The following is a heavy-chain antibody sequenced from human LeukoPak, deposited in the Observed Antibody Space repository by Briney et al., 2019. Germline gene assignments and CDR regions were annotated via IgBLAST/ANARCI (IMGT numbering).Heavy chain of an antibody. CDR2: IYTSGST. V-gene: IGHV4-4*07. Sequence: PSETLSLTCTVSGGSISSYYWSWIRQPAGKGLEWIGRIYTSGSTNYNPSLKSRVTMSVDTSKNQFSLKLSSVTAADTAVYYCARHGVTGRYQIYYGMDVWGQGTTVTVSS. D-gene: IGHD1-20*01. CDR3: ARHGVTGRYQIYYGMDV. J-gene: IGHJ6*02. CDR1: GGSISSYY.